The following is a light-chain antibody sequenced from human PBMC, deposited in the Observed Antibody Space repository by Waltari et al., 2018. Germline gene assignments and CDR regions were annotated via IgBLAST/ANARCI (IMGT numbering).Light chain of an antibody. CDR2: AGS. CDR1: QSISKY. Sequence: VLTQSPGTLSLSPGERATLSCRAIQSISKYLVWYQQRPGHVPRLLIYAGSTRAAGIPDRFSGSGYGTDFTLTISRLEPEDFAMYYCQNHERLPATFGQGTKVEFK. CDR3: QNHERLPAT. J-gene: IGKJ1*01. V-gene: IGKV3-20*01.